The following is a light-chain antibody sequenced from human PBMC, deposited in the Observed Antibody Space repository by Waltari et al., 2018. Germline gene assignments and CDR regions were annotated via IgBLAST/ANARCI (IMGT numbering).Light chain of an antibody. CDR2: DVS. CDR1: RHAVGGYAH. V-gene: IGLV2-14*03. CDR3: GSYRKTDTSQVV. Sequence: QSALTQSAAVSGCPGQSLTFSCPGTRHAVGGYAHLSWYQQYPGQAPKLRFYDVSKWPSGTSKRFSGAKSGNTAFLTISGLQAEDEADYYCGSYRKTDTSQVVFGGGTRLTVL. J-gene: IGLJ2*01.